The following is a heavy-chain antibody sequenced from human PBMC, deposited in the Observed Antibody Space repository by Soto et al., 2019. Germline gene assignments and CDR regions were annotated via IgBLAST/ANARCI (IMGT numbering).Heavy chain of an antibody. J-gene: IGHJ4*02. Sequence: SVKVSCKASGGTFSSYAISWVRQAPGQGLEWMGGIIPIFGTANYAQKFQGRVTITADKSTSTAYMELSSLRSEDTAVYYCAIHQNQKRGPAVFGDYWGQGTLVTVSS. CDR2: IIPIFGTA. V-gene: IGHV1-69*06. CDR1: GGTFSSYA. D-gene: IGHD3-10*01. CDR3: AIHQNQKRGPAVFGDY.